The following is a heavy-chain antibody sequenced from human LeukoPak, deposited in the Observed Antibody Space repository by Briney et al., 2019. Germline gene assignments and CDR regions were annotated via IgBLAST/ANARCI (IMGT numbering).Heavy chain of an antibody. CDR2: INHSGST. Sequence: SETLSLTCAVYGGSFSGYYWSWIRQPPGKGLEWIGEINHSGSTNYNPSLKSRVTISVDTSKNQFSLKLSSVIAADTAVYYCARGRVGAYVWGSYRNYYFDYWGQGTLVTVSS. CDR1: GGSFSGYY. CDR3: ARGRVGAYVWGSYRNYYFDY. J-gene: IGHJ4*02. D-gene: IGHD3-16*02. V-gene: IGHV4-34*01.